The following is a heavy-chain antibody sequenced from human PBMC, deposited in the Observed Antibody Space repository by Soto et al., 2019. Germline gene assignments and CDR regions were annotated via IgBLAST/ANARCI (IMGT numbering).Heavy chain of an antibody. Sequence: QVQLVESGGGVVQPGRSLRPSCAVSGLTFSSYGMHWVRQAPGKGLEWVAVISYDGSEKYHADSVKGRFTISRDNSKNTLYLQMNSLRAEDTAVYYCAREPETGTTVPFDYWGQGTLVTVSS. CDR3: AREPETGTTVPFDY. CDR2: ISYDGSEK. J-gene: IGHJ4*02. D-gene: IGHD1-1*01. CDR1: GLTFSSYG. V-gene: IGHV3-30*03.